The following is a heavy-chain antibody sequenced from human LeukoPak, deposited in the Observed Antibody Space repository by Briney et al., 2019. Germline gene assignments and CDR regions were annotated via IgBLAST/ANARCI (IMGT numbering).Heavy chain of an antibody. Sequence: PSETLSLTCAVYGGSFSGYYWSWIRQPPGKGLEWIGEINHSGSTNYNPSLKSRVTISVDTSKNQFSLKLSSVTAADTAVYYCARGRCSGGSCYSSRYYYYMDVWGKGTTVTVSS. D-gene: IGHD2-15*01. CDR3: ARGRCSGGSCYSSRYYYYMDV. CDR1: GGSFSGYY. V-gene: IGHV4-34*01. J-gene: IGHJ6*03. CDR2: INHSGST.